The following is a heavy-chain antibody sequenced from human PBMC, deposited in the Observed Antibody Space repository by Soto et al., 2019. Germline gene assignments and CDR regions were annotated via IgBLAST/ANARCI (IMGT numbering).Heavy chain of an antibody. CDR2: INPGGGIT. J-gene: IGHJ4*02. CDR3: ARGQSGKYGAWNY. CDR1: GFTFSSYC. D-gene: IGHD2-21*01. V-gene: IGHV3-74*01. Sequence: EAQLVESGAGLVQPGGSLRLSCAASGFTFSSYCIHWVRHAPGQGLVWVSRINPGGGITAYADSVKGRFTISRDNAKNRLYLQMNSLTGDDTAADYCARGQSGKYGAWNYWGQGTLVTVSS.